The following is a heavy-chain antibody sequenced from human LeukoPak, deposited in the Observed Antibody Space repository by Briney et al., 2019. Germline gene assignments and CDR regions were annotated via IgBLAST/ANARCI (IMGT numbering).Heavy chain of an antibody. Sequence: SDTLSLTCTLSGGPISSYYWSWIRQPPGKGLEWIGYIYYSGSTNYNPSLKSRVTIPVDTSKNQFSLKLSSVTAADTAVYYCARHSHYDFWSGYYPSVDYWGQGTLVTVSS. J-gene: IGHJ4*02. D-gene: IGHD3-3*01. CDR1: GGPISSYY. CDR3: ARHSHYDFWSGYYPSVDY. CDR2: IYYSGST. V-gene: IGHV4-59*08.